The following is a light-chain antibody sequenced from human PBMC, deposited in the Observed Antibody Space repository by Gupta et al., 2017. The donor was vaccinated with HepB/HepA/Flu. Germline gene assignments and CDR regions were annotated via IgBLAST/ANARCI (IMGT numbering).Light chain of an antibody. CDR2: GAS. J-gene: IGKJ1*01. CDR3: QQYGSSPWT. CDR1: QSNSSSY. V-gene: IGKV3-20*01. Sequence: EIVSTQSPRTLSLSPGARATLSCRPSQSNSSSYLAWYQQKPGQAPRLLIYGASSRATGVPDRFSGSGSGTDFTLTISSLEPEDVAVYYCQQYGSSPWTFGQGTKVEIK.